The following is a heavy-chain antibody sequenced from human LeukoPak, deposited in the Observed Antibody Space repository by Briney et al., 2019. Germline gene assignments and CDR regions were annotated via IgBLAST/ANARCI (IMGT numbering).Heavy chain of an antibody. J-gene: IGHJ4*02. V-gene: IGHV3-23*01. CDR3: ARLSGTSGTTSRVLHY. CDR1: GFTFTTYA. D-gene: IGHD1-1*01. CDR2: ISGSGDAT. Sequence: GGSLRLSCAASGFTFTTYAMIWVRRVPGKGLEWVSAISGSGDATYYADFVKGRFTISRDNSENTVYLQVNSLRAEDTAVYYCARLSGTSGTTSRVLHYWGQGALVTVSS.